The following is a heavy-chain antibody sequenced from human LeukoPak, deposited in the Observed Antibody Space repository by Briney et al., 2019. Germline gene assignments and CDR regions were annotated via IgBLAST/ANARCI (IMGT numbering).Heavy chain of an antibody. Sequence: ASLTASFKPSGYTFTSFDIIGVRQAAGQGLEWMGWMNPSSGKTGYAQKFKGRVTMTRNTSINTAYMDLISLRSEDTAVYYCARELNAGFGGVLASSLIFDSWGQGTLVTVSS. CDR3: ARELNAGFGGVLASSLIFDS. CDR2: MNPSSGKT. V-gene: IGHV1-8*02. J-gene: IGHJ4*02. CDR1: GYTFTSFD. D-gene: IGHD3-10*01.